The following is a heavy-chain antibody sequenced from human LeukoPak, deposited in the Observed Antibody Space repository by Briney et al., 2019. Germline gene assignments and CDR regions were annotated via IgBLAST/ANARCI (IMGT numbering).Heavy chain of an antibody. CDR1: GFTFRSYA. Sequence: GGSLRLSCAASGFTFRSYAMNWVRQAPGKGLEWVSAISGSGATTYSADSVKGRFTISRDNSKNSLYLQMNSLRAEDTAVYYCAKSINVYFYDGVDVWGRGTTVTVSS. CDR3: AKSINVYFYDGVDV. V-gene: IGHV3-23*01. CDR2: ISGSGATT. J-gene: IGHJ6*02.